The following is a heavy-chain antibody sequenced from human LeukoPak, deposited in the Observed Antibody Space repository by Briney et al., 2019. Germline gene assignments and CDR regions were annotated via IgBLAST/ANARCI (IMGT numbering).Heavy chain of an antibody. CDR1: GFTFGSYS. D-gene: IGHD3-3*01. CDR2: ISSSSSYI. J-gene: IGHJ5*02. CDR3: ARAVPAIFGVVINDH. V-gene: IGHV3-21*01. Sequence: SGGSLRLSCAASGFTFGSYSMNWVRQAPGKGLEWVSSISSSSSYIYYADSVKGRFTISRDNAKNSLYLQMNSLRAEDTAVYYCARAVPAIFGVVINDHWGQGTLVTVSS.